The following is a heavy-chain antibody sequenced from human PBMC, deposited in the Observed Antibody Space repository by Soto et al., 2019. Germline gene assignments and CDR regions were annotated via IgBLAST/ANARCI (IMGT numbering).Heavy chain of an antibody. CDR3: ARGYYGSGSYWSY. D-gene: IGHD3-10*01. J-gene: IGHJ4*02. Sequence: PSETLSLTCNMSGDSYSISTYSWSWIRQPPGKALQWIGFIYQSGVTSYNPSLASRVSISLDRSNNQCSLKLKSVTAADTAVYYCARGYYGSGSYWSYWGQGTLVTVS. CDR2: IYQSGVT. V-gene: IGHV4-30-2*01. CDR1: GDSYSISTYS.